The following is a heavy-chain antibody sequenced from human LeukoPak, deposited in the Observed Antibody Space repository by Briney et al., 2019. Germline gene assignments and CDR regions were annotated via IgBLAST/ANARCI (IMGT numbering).Heavy chain of an antibody. Sequence: SETLSLTCAVYGGSFSGYYWSWIRQPPGKGLEWIGEINHSGSTNYNPSLKSRVTISVDTSKNQFSLKLSSVTAADTAVYYCATDPRYSGSSMIWGQGTMVTVSS. CDR1: GGSFSGYY. CDR2: INHSGST. D-gene: IGHD1-26*01. CDR3: ATDPRYSGSSMI. J-gene: IGHJ3*02. V-gene: IGHV4-34*01.